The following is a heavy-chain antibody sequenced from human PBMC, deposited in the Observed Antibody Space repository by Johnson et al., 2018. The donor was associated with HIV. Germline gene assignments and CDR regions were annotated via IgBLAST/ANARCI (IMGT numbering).Heavy chain of an antibody. J-gene: IGHJ3*02. CDR3: AKEITIFGVVRDDAFDI. V-gene: IGHV3-33*06. CDR2: IWYDGSNK. D-gene: IGHD3-3*01. CDR1: GFTFSSYG. Sequence: VQLVESGGGVVQPGRSLRLSCAASGFTFSSYGMHWVRQAPGKGLEWVAVIWYDGSNKYYADSVKGRFTIYRDTSKNTLYLQMNSLRAEDTAVYYCAKEITIFGVVRDDAFDIWGQGTMVTVSS.